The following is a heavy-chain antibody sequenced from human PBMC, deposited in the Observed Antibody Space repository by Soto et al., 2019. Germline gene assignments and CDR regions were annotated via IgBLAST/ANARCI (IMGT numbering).Heavy chain of an antibody. V-gene: IGHV3-48*02. CDR2: ISSSSSTI. J-gene: IGHJ6*02. CDR1: GFTFSSYS. CDR3: ARDLDTVTTPYYYGMDV. Sequence: GGSLRLSCAASGFTFSSYSMNWVRQAPGKGLEWVSYISSSSSTIYYADSVKGRFTISRDNAKNSLYLQMNSLRDEDTAVYYCARDLDTVTTPYYYGMDVWGQGTTVTVSS. D-gene: IGHD4-17*01.